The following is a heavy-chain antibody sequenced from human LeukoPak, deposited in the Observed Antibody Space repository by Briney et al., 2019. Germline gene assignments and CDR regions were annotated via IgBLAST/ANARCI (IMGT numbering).Heavy chain of an antibody. CDR2: IYYSGST. CDR3: ARVDCGGDCYSDDY. J-gene: IGHJ4*02. Sequence: PSETLSLTCTVSGGSISSYYWSWIRQPPGKGLEWIGYIYYSGSTNYNPSLKSRVTISVDTSKNQFSLKLSSVTAADTAVYYCARVDCGGDCYSDDYWGQGTLVTVSS. V-gene: IGHV4-59*12. D-gene: IGHD2-21*02. CDR1: GGSISSYY.